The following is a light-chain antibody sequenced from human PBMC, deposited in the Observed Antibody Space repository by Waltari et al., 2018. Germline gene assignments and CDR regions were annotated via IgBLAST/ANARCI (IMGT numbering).Light chain of an antibody. CDR1: QYISTY. CDR3: QQSYSIPRT. J-gene: IGKJ4*01. CDR2: AAS. Sequence: DIEMTQSPSSLSASVGDRVTIACRSSQYISTYLNWYQQKPGKVPKLLISAASDLQSGVPSRFSGSGSGTDFTLTISSLQPEDFATYWCQQSYSIPRTFGGGTKVEIK. V-gene: IGKV1-39*01.